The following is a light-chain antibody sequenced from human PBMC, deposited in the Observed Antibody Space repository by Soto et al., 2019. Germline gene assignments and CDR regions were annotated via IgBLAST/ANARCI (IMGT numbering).Light chain of an antibody. V-gene: IGLV2-14*01. J-gene: IGLJ1*01. CDR1: SGDGGGYNY. Sequence: QSVLTQPASVSGSPGQSITISCTGTSGDGGGYNYVSWYQQHPGKAPKLMIYEVSNRPSGVSNRFSGSKSGNTASLTISGLQAEDEADYYCSSYTSSSTHNYGFGTGTKVTVL. CDR3: SSYTSSSTHNYG. CDR2: EVS.